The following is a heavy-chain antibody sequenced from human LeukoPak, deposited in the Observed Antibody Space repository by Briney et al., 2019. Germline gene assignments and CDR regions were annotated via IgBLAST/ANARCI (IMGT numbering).Heavy chain of an antibody. CDR2: IYYSGST. Sequence: SETLSLTCSVSGGSISSYYWSWIRQPPGKGLEWIGYIYYSGSTNYNPSLKSRVTISVDTSKNQFSLKLSSVTAADTAVYYCARARDGYNYGYWGQGTLVTVSS. D-gene: IGHD5-24*01. J-gene: IGHJ4*02. CDR1: GGSISSYY. CDR3: ARARDGYNYGY. V-gene: IGHV4-59*01.